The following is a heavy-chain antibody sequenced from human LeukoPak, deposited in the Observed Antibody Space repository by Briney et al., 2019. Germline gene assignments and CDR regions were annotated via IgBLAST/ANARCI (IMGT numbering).Heavy chain of an antibody. V-gene: IGHV3-21*04. Sequence: GGSLRLSCAASGVTFGRYSMNWVRQTPGKGPEWVSSISSSSRYIYYADSVKGRFTISRDNAKNSLYLQMNSLRAEDTAVYYCARGTLAAALFYWGQGTLVTVSS. CDR1: GVTFGRYS. D-gene: IGHD6-13*01. CDR2: ISSSSRYI. J-gene: IGHJ4*02. CDR3: ARGTLAAALFY.